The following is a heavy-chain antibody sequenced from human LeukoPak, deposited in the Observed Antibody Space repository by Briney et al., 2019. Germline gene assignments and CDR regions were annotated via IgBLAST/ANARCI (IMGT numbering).Heavy chain of an antibody. V-gene: IGHV1-8*03. D-gene: IGHD3-10*01. CDR3: ARGLIRYYYDSGRSLYYYYYMDV. CDR2: VNPNSGNT. Sequence: ASVKVSCKASGYTFTSYDINWVRQATGQGLEWMGWVNPNSGNTGYAQKFQGRVTITRNTSISTAYMELSSLSSEDTAVYYCARGLIRYYYDSGRSLYYYYYMDVWGKGTTVTVSS. J-gene: IGHJ6*03. CDR1: GYTFTSYD.